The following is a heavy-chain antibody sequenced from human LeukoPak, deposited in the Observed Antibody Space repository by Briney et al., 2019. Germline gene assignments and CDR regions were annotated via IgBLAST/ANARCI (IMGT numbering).Heavy chain of an antibody. D-gene: IGHD6-19*01. Sequence: ASVKVSCKASGYTFTSYAMHWVRQAPGQRLEWMGWINAGNGNTKYSQKFQGRVTITRDTSASTAYMELSSLRSEDTAVYYCARDGRRIAVADYWGQGTLDTVSS. CDR2: INAGNGNT. CDR3: ARDGRRIAVADY. CDR1: GYTFTSYA. V-gene: IGHV1-3*01. J-gene: IGHJ4*02.